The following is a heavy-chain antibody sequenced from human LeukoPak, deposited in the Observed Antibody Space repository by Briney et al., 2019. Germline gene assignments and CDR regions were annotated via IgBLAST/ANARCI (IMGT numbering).Heavy chain of an antibody. D-gene: IGHD3-10*01. CDR2: INPSGGST. J-gene: IGHJ4*02. V-gene: IGHV1-46*01. CDR3: ARDSAMVRGVKDLLFDY. Sequence: ASVKVSCKASGYTFTSYYMHWVRQAPGQGLEWMGMINPSGGSTSYAQKFQGRVTMTRDTSTSTVYMELSSLRSEDTAVYYCARDSAMVRGVKDLLFDYWGQGTLVTVSS. CDR1: GYTFTSYY.